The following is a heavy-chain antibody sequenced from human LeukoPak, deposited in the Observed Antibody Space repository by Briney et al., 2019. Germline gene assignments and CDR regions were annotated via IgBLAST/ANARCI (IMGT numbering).Heavy chain of an antibody. V-gene: IGHV4-59*01. CDR2: FINSGGT. J-gene: IGHJ6*03. CDR3: ARSVEGYCRGGSCYYDSYYMDV. Sequence: SETLFLPCSASGGSISSYYWSWIRQPAGEGLLGRVYFINSGGTNYNPSLKSRVTISVDTSKNQFSLKLSSVTAADTAVYYCARSVEGYCRGGSCYYDSYYMDVWGKGTTVTVSS. CDR1: GGSISSYY. D-gene: IGHD2-15*01.